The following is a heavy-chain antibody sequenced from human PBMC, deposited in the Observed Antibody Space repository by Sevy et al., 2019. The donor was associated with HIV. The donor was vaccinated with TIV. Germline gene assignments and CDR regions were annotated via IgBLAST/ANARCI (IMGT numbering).Heavy chain of an antibody. D-gene: IGHD3-3*01. Sequence: GGSLRLSCAASGFTFSSYSMNWVHQAPGKGLEWVSSISSSSSYIYYADSVKGRFTISRDNAKNSLYLQMNSLRAEDTAVYYCARDINPNYAFWSGSDHDAFDIWGQGTMVTVS. CDR2: ISSSSSYI. CDR3: ARDINPNYAFWSGSDHDAFDI. V-gene: IGHV3-21*01. J-gene: IGHJ3*02. CDR1: GFTFSSYS.